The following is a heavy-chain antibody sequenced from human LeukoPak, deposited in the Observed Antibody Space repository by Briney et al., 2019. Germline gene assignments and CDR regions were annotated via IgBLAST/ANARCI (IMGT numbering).Heavy chain of an antibody. Sequence: GRSLRLSCAASGFTFSSYGMHWVRQAPGKGLEWVAVISYDGSNKYYADSVKGRFTISRDNSKNTLYLQMNSLRAEDTAVYYCARADKRDAFDIWGQGTMVTVSS. CDR2: ISYDGSNK. CDR1: GFTFSSYG. D-gene: IGHD6-25*01. J-gene: IGHJ3*02. V-gene: IGHV3-30*03. CDR3: ARADKRDAFDI.